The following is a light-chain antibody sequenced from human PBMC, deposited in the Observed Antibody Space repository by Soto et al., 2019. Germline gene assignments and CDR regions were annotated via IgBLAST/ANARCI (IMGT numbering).Light chain of an antibody. Sequence: DIVMTQSPESLAVSLGERATINCKSSQSVLYTSNNLNYLAWYQKKPGQPPKLLIYWASTRESGVPERFSGSGSGTDFTLTISSLQAEDVAIYYCHQYLGNAPTFGQGTKVEIK. V-gene: IGKV4-1*01. J-gene: IGKJ1*01. CDR2: WAS. CDR1: QSVLYTSNNLNY. CDR3: HQYLGNAPT.